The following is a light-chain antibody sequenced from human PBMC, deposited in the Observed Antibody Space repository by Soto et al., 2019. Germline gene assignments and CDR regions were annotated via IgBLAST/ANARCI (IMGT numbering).Light chain of an antibody. CDR2: EVN. CDR3: CSYVGSSILM. V-gene: IGLV2-23*02. Sequence: QSALTQPASVSGSPGQSITISCTGTSSVVGLYNLVSWYQQLPGKAPKLIIYEVNERPSGISDRFSGSKSGNTASLTISGLQDEDEADYYCCSYVGSSILMFGGGTQLTVL. CDR1: SSVVGLYNL. J-gene: IGLJ3*02.